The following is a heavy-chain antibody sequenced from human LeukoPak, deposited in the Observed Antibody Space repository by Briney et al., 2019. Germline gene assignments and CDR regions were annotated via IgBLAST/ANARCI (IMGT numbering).Heavy chain of an antibody. CDR3: ARGDYGDFRVFYTLFDY. Sequence: GESLKISCKGSGYSFTSYWIGWLRQMPGKGLEWMGIIYPGGSDTRYSPSFQGQVTISADKSISTAYLQWSSLKASDTAMYYCARGDYGDFRVFYTLFDYWGQGTLVTVSS. V-gene: IGHV5-51*01. CDR1: GYSFTSYW. D-gene: IGHD4-17*01. J-gene: IGHJ4*02. CDR2: IYPGGSDT.